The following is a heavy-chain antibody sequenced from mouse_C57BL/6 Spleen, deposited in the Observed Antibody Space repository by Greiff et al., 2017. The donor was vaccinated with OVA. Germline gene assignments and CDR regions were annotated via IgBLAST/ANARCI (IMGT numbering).Heavy chain of an antibody. Sequence: QVHVKQSGAELVRPGASVTLSCKASGYTFTDYEMHWVKQTPVHGLEWIGAIDPETGGTAYNQKFKGKAILTADKSSSTAYMELRSLTSEDSAVYYCTRGATVVATRMDYWGQGTSVTVSS. CDR3: TRGATVVATRMDY. J-gene: IGHJ4*01. V-gene: IGHV1-15*01. CDR1: GYTFTDYE. CDR2: IDPETGGT. D-gene: IGHD1-1*01.